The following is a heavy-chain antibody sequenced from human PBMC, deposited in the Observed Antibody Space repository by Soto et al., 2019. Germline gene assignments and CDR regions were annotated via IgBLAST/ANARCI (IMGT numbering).Heavy chain of an antibody. CDR3: ARHDSGRDMDV. D-gene: IGHD3-10*01. V-gene: IGHV1-2*02. J-gene: IGHJ6*02. Sequence: VSVKVSCKASGYTLIGTGYFMHWVRQAPGLGLEWMGWINPTSGDTDYAQKFQDRVTVTRDTSINTAYIELSRLTSDDTAVYYCARHDSGRDMDVWGQGTTVTVSS. CDR2: INPTSGDT. CDR1: GYTLIGTGYF.